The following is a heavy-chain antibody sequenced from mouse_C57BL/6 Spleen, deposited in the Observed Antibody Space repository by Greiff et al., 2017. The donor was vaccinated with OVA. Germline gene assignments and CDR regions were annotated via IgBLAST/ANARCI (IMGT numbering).Heavy chain of an antibody. Sequence: VQLQQPGAELVRPGSSVKLSCKASGYTFTSYWLHWVKQRPIQGLEWIGNIDPSDSETHYNQKFKDKATLTVDKSSSTAYMQLSSLPSEDSAVYYCARRGLRHYYAMGYWGQGTSVTVAS. CDR3: ARRGLRHYYAMGY. J-gene: IGHJ4*01. V-gene: IGHV1-52*01. CDR1: GYTFTSYW. D-gene: IGHD1-2*01. CDR2: IDPSDSET.